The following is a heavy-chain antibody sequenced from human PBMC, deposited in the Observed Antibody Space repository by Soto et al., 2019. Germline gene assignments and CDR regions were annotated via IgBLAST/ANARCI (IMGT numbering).Heavy chain of an antibody. J-gene: IGHJ6*02. D-gene: IGHD3-9*01. V-gene: IGHV4-34*01. CDR3: ARGRGGFDWYYYYYGMDV. CDR2: INHSGST. Sequence: QVQLQQWGAGLLKPSETLSLTCAVYGGSFSGYYWSWIRQPPGKGLEWIGEINHSGSTNYNPSLKSRVTISVDTSKNQFSLTLSSVTAADTAVYYCARGRGGFDWYYYYYGMDVWGQGTTVTVSS. CDR1: GGSFSGYY.